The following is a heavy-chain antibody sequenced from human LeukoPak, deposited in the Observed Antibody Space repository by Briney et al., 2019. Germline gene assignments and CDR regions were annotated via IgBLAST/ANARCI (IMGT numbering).Heavy chain of an antibody. CDR1: GYTFTGYY. J-gene: IGHJ5*02. CDR2: INPNSGGT. V-gene: IGHV1-2*02. Sequence: ASVKVSRKASGYTFTGYYMHWVRQAPGQGLEWMGWINPNSGGTNYAQKFQGRVTMTRDTSISTAYMELSRLRSDDTAVYYCARSGPSGVAGRAGWFDPWGQGTLVTVSS. D-gene: IGHD6-19*01. CDR3: ARSGPSGVAGRAGWFDP.